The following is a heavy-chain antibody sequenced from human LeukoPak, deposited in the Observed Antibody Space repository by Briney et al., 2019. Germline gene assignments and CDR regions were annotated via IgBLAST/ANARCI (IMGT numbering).Heavy chain of an antibody. V-gene: IGHV1-2*02. CDR1: GYTFTGYY. Sequence: ASVKVSCKASGYTFTGYYMHWVRHAPGQGLEWMGWINPNSGGTNYAQKVQGRVTMTRDTSNSTTYMELSRLRSDDTAVYYCARPQGTTRPHDAFDIWGQGTMVTVSS. D-gene: IGHD4-17*01. J-gene: IGHJ3*02. CDR3: ARPQGTTRPHDAFDI. CDR2: INPNSGGT.